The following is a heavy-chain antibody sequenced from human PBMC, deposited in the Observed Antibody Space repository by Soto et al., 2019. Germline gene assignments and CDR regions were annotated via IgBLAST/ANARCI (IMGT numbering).Heavy chain of an antibody. CDR1: GGSFSGYY. CDR3: ARESRVVVVPAAIPPRYYYGMDV. Sequence: SETLSLTCAVYGGSFSGYYWSWIRQPPGKGLEWIGEINHSGSTNYNPSLKSRVTISVDTSKNQFSLKLSSVTAADTDVYYCARESRVVVVPAAIPPRYYYGMDVWGQGTTVTVSS. CDR2: INHSGST. J-gene: IGHJ6*02. D-gene: IGHD2-2*02. V-gene: IGHV4-34*01.